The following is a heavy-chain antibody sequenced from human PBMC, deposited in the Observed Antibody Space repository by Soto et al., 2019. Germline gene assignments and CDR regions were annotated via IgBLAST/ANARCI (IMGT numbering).Heavy chain of an antibody. V-gene: IGHV1-69*01. CDR2: VIPIFGTP. J-gene: IGHJ6*02. CDR1: GGDFKNFI. CDR3: ERVGSYLSSSCLYYGMDV. D-gene: IGHD2-2*01. Sequence: VQLVQSGAEVRKPWSAVKVSCKASGGDFKNFIIAWVRQAPGQGLEWMGGVIPIFGTPNFVQKFQDRVTNTEDEATSTNYMELRSLRSEDTAVYDCERVGSYLSSSCLYYGMDVWGPGTTVIVSS.